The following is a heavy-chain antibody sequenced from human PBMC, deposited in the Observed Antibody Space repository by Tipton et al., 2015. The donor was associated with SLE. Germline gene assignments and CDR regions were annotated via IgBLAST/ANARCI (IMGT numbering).Heavy chain of an antibody. CDR3: ARDRVVESHFDY. CDR1: GFSLSDFN. V-gene: IGHV3-21*01. J-gene: IGHJ4*02. Sequence: SLRLSCAASGFSLSDFNMHWVRQAPGKGLEWVSSISSRNTYIYYADSVKGRFTISRDNAKNSLFLQMDSLRAEDTAIYFCARDRVVESHFDYWGQGALVTVSS. CDR2: ISSRNTYI. D-gene: IGHD2-15*01.